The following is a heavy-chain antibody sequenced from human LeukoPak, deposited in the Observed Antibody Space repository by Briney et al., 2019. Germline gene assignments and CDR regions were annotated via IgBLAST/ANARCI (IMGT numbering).Heavy chain of an antibody. V-gene: IGHV6-1*01. CDR2: TYFRSRWYN. D-gene: IGHD6-19*01. J-gene: IGHJ4*02. CDR3: ARDLGNTGWYTFDY. CDR1: GDSVSSINGA. Sequence: SQTLSLTCAISGDSVSSINGAWNWIGQSPSRGLEWLGRTYFRSRWYNEFAESLKGQMTIDPDTSKNQFSLQLTSVTPEDTAVYYCARDLGNTGWYTFDYWGQGTLVTVSS.